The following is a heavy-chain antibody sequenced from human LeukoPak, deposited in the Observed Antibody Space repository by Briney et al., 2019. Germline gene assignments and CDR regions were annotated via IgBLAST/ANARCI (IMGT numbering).Heavy chain of an antibody. CDR2: ISGSGGST. CDR3: AKAGPPTIIVVESWYFDY. V-gene: IGHV3-23*01. Sequence: GGSLRLSCAASGFTFSSYAMSWVRQAPGKGLEWVSAISGSGGSTYYADSVKGRFTISRDNSKNTLYLQMNSLRAEDTAVYYCAKAGPPTIIVVESWYFDYWGQGTLVTVSS. J-gene: IGHJ4*02. CDR1: GFTFSSYA. D-gene: IGHD2-15*01.